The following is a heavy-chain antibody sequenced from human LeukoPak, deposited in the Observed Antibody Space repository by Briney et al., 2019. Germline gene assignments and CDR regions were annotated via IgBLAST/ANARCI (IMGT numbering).Heavy chain of an antibody. D-gene: IGHD4-17*01. V-gene: IGHV1-69*13. Sequence: SVKVSCKASGGTFSSYAISWVRQAPGQGLEWMGGIIPIFGTANYAQKFQGRVTITADESTSTAYMELSSLRSEDTAVYYCARSTTVTTSPYYYYGMDVWGQGTTVTVSS. CDR3: ARSTTVTTSPYYYYGMDV. CDR2: IIPIFGTA. CDR1: GGTFSSYA. J-gene: IGHJ6*02.